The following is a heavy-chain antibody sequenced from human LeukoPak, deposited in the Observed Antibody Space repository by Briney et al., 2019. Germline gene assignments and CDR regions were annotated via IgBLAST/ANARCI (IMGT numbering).Heavy chain of an antibody. D-gene: IGHD4/OR15-4a*01. V-gene: IGHV3-48*03. CDR1: GFTFSSYE. CDR2: ISSSGSTI. J-gene: IGHJ3*02. CDR3: TTFDYAAFLI. Sequence: PGGSLRLSCAASGFTFSSYEMNWVRQAPGKGLEWVSYISSSGSTIYYADSVKGRFTISRDNAKNSLYLQMNSLKTEDTAVYYCTTFDYAAFLIWGQGTMVTVSS.